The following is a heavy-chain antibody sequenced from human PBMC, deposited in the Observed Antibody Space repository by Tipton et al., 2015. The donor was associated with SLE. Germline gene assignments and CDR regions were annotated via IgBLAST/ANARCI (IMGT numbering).Heavy chain of an antibody. Sequence: QLVQSGAEVKKPGESLKISCKGSGYSFTRHWIGWVRQMPGKGLEGMGIIYPGDSDTRYSPPFQGQVTFSADKSISTAYLQWSYLKASDTAMYYCARLVPDCSSTSCYFDYWGQGTLVTVSS. CDR3: ARLVPDCSSTSCYFDY. V-gene: IGHV5-51*03. J-gene: IGHJ4*02. D-gene: IGHD2-2*01. CDR1: GYSFTRHW. CDR2: IYPGDSDT.